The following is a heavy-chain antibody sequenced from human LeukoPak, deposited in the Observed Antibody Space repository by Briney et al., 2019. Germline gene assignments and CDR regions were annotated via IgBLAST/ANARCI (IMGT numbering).Heavy chain of an antibody. Sequence: GGSLRLSCAASGFTFSSYAMHWVRQAPGKGLEWVSAITGGGGSTYYADSVKGRFTISRDNFKNALYLQMNSLRAEDTAVYYCAKTIQWPYYFDYWGQGTLVTVSS. J-gene: IGHJ4*02. CDR3: AKTIQWPYYFDY. CDR1: GFTFSSYA. V-gene: IGHV3-23*01. D-gene: IGHD6-19*01. CDR2: ITGGGGST.